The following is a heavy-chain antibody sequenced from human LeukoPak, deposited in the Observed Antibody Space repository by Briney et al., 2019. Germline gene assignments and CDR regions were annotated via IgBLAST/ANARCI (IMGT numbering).Heavy chain of an antibody. Sequence: PSETLSLTCAVYGGSFSGYYWSWIRQPPGKGLEWIGEINHSGSTNYNPSLKSRVTTSVDTSKNQFSLKLSSVTAADTAVYYCASADSNRADYWGQGTLVTVPS. J-gene: IGHJ4*02. CDR2: INHSGST. V-gene: IGHV4-34*01. D-gene: IGHD4-11*01. CDR1: GGSFSGYY. CDR3: ASADSNRADY.